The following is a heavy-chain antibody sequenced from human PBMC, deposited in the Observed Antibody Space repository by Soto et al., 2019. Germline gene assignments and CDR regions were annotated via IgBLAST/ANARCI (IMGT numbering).Heavy chain of an antibody. D-gene: IGHD3-10*01. V-gene: IGHV3-33*01. CDR1: GFTFSSYG. Sequence: GGSLRLSCAVSGFTFSSYGTHWVRQAPGKGLEWVAVIWYDGSNKYYADSVKGRFTISRDNSKNTLYLQMNSLRAEDTAVYYCARDPITMVREPYYFDYWGQGTLVTVSS. CDR2: IWYDGSNK. CDR3: ARDPITMVREPYYFDY. J-gene: IGHJ4*02.